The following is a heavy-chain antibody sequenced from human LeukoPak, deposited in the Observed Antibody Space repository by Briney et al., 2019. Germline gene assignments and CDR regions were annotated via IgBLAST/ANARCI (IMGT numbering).Heavy chain of an antibody. J-gene: IGHJ4*02. V-gene: IGHV3-23*01. CDR1: GFNFGSYG. Sequence: GGSLRLSCAASGFNFGSYGMSWVRQAPGKGLEWVSAISGSGGSTYYADSVKGRFTISRDNSKNTLYLQMNSLRAEDTAVYYCAKIGANVGFWGQGTLVTVSS. CDR2: ISGSGGST. D-gene: IGHD4/OR15-4a*01. CDR3: AKIGANVGF.